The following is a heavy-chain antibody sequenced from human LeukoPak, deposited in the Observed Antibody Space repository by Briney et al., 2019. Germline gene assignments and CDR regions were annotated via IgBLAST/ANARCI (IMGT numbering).Heavy chain of an antibody. D-gene: IGHD2-2*01. CDR2: IKGDGSET. CDR1: GFRFSGYW. Sequence: GGSLRLSCAASGFRFSGYWMTWVRQAPGKGLEWVANIKGDGSETSYVTSVRGRFTISRDNAKNSLYLQMNNLRVEDTAVYYCARASRVFGYCSSTSCQNRNYYYYGMDVWGQGTTVTVSS. J-gene: IGHJ6*02. V-gene: IGHV3-7*03. CDR3: ARASRVFGYCSSTSCQNRNYYYYGMDV.